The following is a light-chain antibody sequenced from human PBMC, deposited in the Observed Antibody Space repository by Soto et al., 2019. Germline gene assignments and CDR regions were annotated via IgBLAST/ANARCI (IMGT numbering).Light chain of an antibody. CDR1: QSVLNSSNNKNY. V-gene: IGKV4-1*01. CDR3: HQYYRTPSWT. Sequence: DIVMTQSPDSLAVSLGERATINCKSSQSVLNSSNNKNYLAWYQQKPGQPPKLLIYWASTRESGVPDRFSGSGSGTDFTLTISRLQAEDVAIYYCHQYYRTPSWTFGQGTKVEIK. CDR2: WAS. J-gene: IGKJ1*01.